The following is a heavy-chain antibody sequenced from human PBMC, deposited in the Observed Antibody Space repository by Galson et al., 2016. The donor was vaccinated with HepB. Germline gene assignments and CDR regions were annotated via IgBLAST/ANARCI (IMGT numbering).Heavy chain of an antibody. CDR2: IYYSGST. CDR1: GDSISSGDNY. J-gene: IGHJ5*02. CDR3: ARVRDCTSTNCYCFDP. D-gene: IGHD2-2*01. Sequence: TLSLTCTVSGDSISSGDNYWSWIRQHPGKVLEWIGYIYYSGSTYYNPSLKSRVTISVDTSRNQLSPKLSSVPAADTAVYYCARVRDCTSTNCYCFDPWGQGTLVTVSS. V-gene: IGHV4-31*03.